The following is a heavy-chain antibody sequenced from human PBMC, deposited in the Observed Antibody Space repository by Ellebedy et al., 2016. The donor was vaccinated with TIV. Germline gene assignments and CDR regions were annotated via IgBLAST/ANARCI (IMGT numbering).Heavy chain of an antibody. V-gene: IGHV4-59*08. CDR1: GCSISSYY. CDR2: IYYSGST. D-gene: IGHD2-15*01. Sequence: MPSETLSLTCTVSGCSISSYYWSWIRQPPGKGLEWIGYIYYSGSTNYNPSLKSRVTISVETSKNQFSLKLSSVTAADTAVYYCARQASVVVVAATNWFDPWGQGTLVTVSS. J-gene: IGHJ5*02. CDR3: ARQASVVVVAATNWFDP.